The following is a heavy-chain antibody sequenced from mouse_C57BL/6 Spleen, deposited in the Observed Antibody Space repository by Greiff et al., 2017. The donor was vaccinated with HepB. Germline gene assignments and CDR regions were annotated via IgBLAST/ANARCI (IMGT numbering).Heavy chain of an antibody. CDR2: ISDGGSYT. J-gene: IGHJ4*01. Sequence: EVKLMESGGGLVKPGGSLKLSCAASGFTFSSYAMSWVRQTPEKRLEWVATISDGGSYTYYPDNVKGRFTISRDNAKNNLYLQMSHLKSEDTAMYYCARDRGGKRMDYWGQGTSVTVSS. CDR3: ARDRGGKRMDY. CDR1: GFTFSSYA. V-gene: IGHV5-4*01. D-gene: IGHD1-1*02.